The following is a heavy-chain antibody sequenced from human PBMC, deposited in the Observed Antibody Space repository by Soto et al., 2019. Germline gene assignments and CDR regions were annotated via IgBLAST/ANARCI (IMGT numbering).Heavy chain of an antibody. V-gene: IGHV3-23*01. J-gene: IGHJ4*02. CDR1: GFTFSIYA. D-gene: IGHD6-19*01. Sequence: EVQLLESGGGLVQPGGSLRLSCAASGFTFSIYAMSWVRQAPGKGLEWVSAISGSGDYTYYAYSVKGRFAISRDNSKNTLYLQMNSLRAEDTAVYYCAKVLKAVAGTSDYWGQGTLVTVSS. CDR3: AKVLKAVAGTSDY. CDR2: ISGSGDYT.